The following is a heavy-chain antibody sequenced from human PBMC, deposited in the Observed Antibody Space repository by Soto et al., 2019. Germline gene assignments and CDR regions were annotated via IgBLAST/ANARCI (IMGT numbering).Heavy chain of an antibody. V-gene: IGHV1-3*01. Sequence: QVQLVQSGAEVKKPGASVKVSCKASGYTFTSYAMHWVRQAPGQRLEWMGWINAGNGNTKYSQKFQGRVTITRDTSASTAYMELSSLRSEDTAVYYCARNWVYSSRHLPFDIWGQGTMVTVSS. D-gene: IGHD6-13*01. CDR3: ARNWVYSSRHLPFDI. CDR1: GYTFTSYA. CDR2: INAGNGNT. J-gene: IGHJ3*02.